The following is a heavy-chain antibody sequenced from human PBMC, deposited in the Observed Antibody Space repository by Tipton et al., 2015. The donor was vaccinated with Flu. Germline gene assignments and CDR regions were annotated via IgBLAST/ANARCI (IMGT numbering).Heavy chain of an antibody. V-gene: IGHV4-38-2*01. CDR2: ISHSGRT. D-gene: IGHD4-11*01. Sequence: GLVKPSETLSLICAVSDYSISSGYYWGWIRQPPGKGLEWIGCISHSGRTYYNPSLRSRVTMSIGRSKDQFSLRLTSVTAADTAVYFCARRDFSNYVSEPRNWFDFWGQGTLVTVSA. CDR3: ARRDFSNYVSEPRNWFDF. CDR1: DYSISSGYY. J-gene: IGHJ5*01.